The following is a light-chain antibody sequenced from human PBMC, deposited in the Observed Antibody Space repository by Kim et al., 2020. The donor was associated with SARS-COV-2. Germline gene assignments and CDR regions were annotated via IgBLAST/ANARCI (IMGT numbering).Light chain of an antibody. J-gene: IGLJ3*02. V-gene: IGLV3-21*04. Sequence: VAPGKTARITCGGNNIGSKSVHWYQQKPGQAPVLVIYYDSDRPSGIPERFSGSNSGNTATLTISRVEAGDEADYYCQVWDSSSQRVFGGGTHLTVL. CDR2: YDS. CDR3: QVWDSSSQRV. CDR1: NIGSKS.